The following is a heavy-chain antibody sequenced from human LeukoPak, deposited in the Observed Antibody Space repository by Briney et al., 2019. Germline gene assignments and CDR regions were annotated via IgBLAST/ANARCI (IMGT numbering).Heavy chain of an antibody. CDR3: AKDEDIVVVPAAEYFQH. V-gene: IGHV3-23*01. CDR2: IGGSGGST. CDR1: GFTFSSYA. Sequence: GGSLRLSCAASGFTFSSYAMSWVRQAPGKGLEWVSAIGGSGGSTYYADSVKGRFTISRDNSKNTLYLQMNSLRAEDTAVYYCAKDEDIVVVPAAEYFQHWGQGTLVTVSS. D-gene: IGHD2-2*01. J-gene: IGHJ1*01.